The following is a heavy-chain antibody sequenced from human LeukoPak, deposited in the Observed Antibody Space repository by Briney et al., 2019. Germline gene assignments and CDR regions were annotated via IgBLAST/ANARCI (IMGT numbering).Heavy chain of an antibody. CDR1: GFTFDDYA. V-gene: IGHV3-9*01. CDR2: ISWNSGSI. Sequence: PGGPLRLSCAASGFTFDDYAMHWVRQAPGKGLEWVSGISWNSGSIGYADSAKGRFTISRDNAKNSLYLQMNSLRAEDTAVYYCARDSSWNFDYWGQGTLVTVSS. CDR3: ARDSSWNFDY. J-gene: IGHJ4*02. D-gene: IGHD3-3*01.